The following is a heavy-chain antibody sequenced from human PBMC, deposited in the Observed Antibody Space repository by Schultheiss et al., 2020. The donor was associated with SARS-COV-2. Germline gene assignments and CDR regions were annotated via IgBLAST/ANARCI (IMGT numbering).Heavy chain of an antibody. Sequence: SQTLSLTCTVSGGSISSGDYYWSWIRQPPGKGLEWIGYIYYSGSTNYNPSLKSRVTISVDRSRNQFSLKLSSVTAADTAVYYCARSSSWPGGDVWGQGTTVTVSS. CDR1: GGSISSGDYY. V-gene: IGHV4-61*08. CDR2: IYYSGST. D-gene: IGHD6-13*01. CDR3: ARSSSWPGGDV. J-gene: IGHJ6*02.